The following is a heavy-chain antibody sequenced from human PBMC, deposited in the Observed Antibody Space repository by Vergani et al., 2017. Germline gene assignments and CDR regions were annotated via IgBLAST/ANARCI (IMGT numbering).Heavy chain of an antibody. CDR3: TRDRLGESYAYFDY. V-gene: IGHV3-49*04. J-gene: IGHJ4*02. CDR1: GFTLGDYA. D-gene: IGHD3-16*01. CDR2: IWSKPYGGTT. Sequence: EVHLVESGGGLVQPGRSLRLSCSGSGFTLGDYAMTWVRQAPGKGLEWVAFIWSKPYGGTTEYAASVKGRFTISRDDSKSIAYLQMSSLKAEDTAVYYCTRDRLGESYAYFDYWGQGTLVTVSP.